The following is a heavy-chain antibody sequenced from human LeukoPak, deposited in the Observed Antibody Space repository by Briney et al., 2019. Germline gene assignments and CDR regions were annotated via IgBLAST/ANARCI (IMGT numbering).Heavy chain of an antibody. CDR2: ISGSGGST. D-gene: IGHD4-11*01. J-gene: IGHJ6*03. V-gene: IGHV3-23*01. Sequence: GGSLRLSCAASGITFSSYAMSWVRQAPGKGLEWVSAISGSGGSTYYADSVKGRITISRDNSKNTLYLQMNSLRAEDTAVYYCAKYRYYSYYYYMDVWGKGTTVTVSS. CDR3: AKYRYYSYYYYMDV. CDR1: GITFSSYA.